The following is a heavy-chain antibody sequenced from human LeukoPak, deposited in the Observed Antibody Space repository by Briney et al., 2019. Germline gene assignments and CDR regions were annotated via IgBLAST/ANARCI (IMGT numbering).Heavy chain of an antibody. J-gene: IGHJ6*02. CDR3: ARATYGSGSSGYYYYGMDV. CDR2: VYTSGST. D-gene: IGHD3-10*01. V-gene: IGHV4-4*09. Sequence: PSETLSLTCTVSGDSISGYYWTWIRQPPGKGLEWIGYVYTSGSTNYNPSLKSRVTISVDTSKNQFSLKLSSVTAADTAVYYCARATYGSGSSGYYYYGMDVWGQGTTVTVSS. CDR1: GDSISGYY.